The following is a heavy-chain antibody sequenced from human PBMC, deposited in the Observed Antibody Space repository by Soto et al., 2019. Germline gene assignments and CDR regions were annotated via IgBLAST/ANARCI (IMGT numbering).Heavy chain of an antibody. J-gene: IGHJ4*02. V-gene: IGHV3-74*01. CDR2: INSDGSST. CDR1: GFTFSSYW. CDR3: ARGLSGAYYYGSGSTEFDY. Sequence: GSLRLSCAASGFTFSSYWMHWVRQAPGKGLVWVSRINSDGSSTSYADSVKGRFTISRDNAKNTLYLQMNSLRAEDTAVYYCARGLSGAYYYGSGSTEFDYWGQGTLVTVSS. D-gene: IGHD3-10*01.